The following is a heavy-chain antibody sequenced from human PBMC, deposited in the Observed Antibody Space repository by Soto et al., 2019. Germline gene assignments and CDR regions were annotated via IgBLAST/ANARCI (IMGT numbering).Heavy chain of an antibody. V-gene: IGHV1-69*13. D-gene: IGHD3-10*01. CDR3: ARGSRLWFGELYWFDP. CDR2: IIPIFGTA. CDR1: GGTFSSYA. Sequence: SVKVSCKASGGTFSSYAISWVRQAPGQGLEWVGGIIPIFGTANYAQKFQGRVTITADESTSTAYMELRSLRSDDTAVYYCARGSRLWFGELYWFDPWGQGTLVTV. J-gene: IGHJ5*02.